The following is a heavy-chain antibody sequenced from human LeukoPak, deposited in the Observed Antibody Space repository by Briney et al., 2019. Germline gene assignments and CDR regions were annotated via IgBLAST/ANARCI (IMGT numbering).Heavy chain of an antibody. CDR3: ARRERWLQSDAFDI. D-gene: IGHD5-24*01. CDR2: VYYSGST. CDR1: GGSVSSGNYY. J-gene: IGHJ3*02. Sequence: SETLSLTCTVSGGSVSSGNYYWSWIRQPPGKGLEWIGYVYYSGSTNSNPSLKSRVTISVGTSKKQFSLKLRSVSAADTAVYYCARRERWLQSDAFDIWGQGTMVSVSA. V-gene: IGHV4-61*01.